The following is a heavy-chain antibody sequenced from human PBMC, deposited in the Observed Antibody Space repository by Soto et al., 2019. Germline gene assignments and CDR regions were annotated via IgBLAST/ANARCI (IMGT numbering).Heavy chain of an antibody. CDR3: AADYPHDGTVAGDF. CDR2: INGDGTSI. Sequence: EVRLVESGGGLVQPGGSLRLSCAVSGFSFNTYWMHWVRQTPEKWLVWVARINGDGTSIRYADSVKGRLTIFRDNARNTLYLQMRNVRVEDTGVYFCAADYPHDGTVAGDFWSQGTLVTVSS. D-gene: IGHD5-12*01. J-gene: IGHJ4*02. CDR1: GFSFNTYW. V-gene: IGHV3-74*01.